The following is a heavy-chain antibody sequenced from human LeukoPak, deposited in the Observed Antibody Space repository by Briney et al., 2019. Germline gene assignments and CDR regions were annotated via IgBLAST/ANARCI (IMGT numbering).Heavy chain of an antibody. CDR3: ASLTQALLDGAFDI. V-gene: IGHV3-23*01. D-gene: IGHD1-26*01. Sequence: GGSLRLSCAVSGFTFSSYAMNWVRQAPGKGLEWVSTISGSGGNTYYADSVKGRFTISRDNSKNTLYLQMNSLRAEDTAVYYCASLTQALLDGAFDIWGQGTMVTVSS. CDR1: GFTFSSYA. CDR2: ISGSGGNT. J-gene: IGHJ3*02.